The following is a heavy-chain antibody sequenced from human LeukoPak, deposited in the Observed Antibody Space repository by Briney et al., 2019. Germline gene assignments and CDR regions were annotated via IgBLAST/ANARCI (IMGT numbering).Heavy chain of an antibody. CDR3: ARVSDGYCSSTSCYYYYYMDV. V-gene: IGHV1-69*01. D-gene: IGHD2-2*01. CDR1: GGTFSSYA. Sequence: ASVKVSCKASGGTFSSYAISWVRQAPGQGLEWMGGIIPIFGTANYAQKFQGRVTITADESTSTAYMELSSLRSEDTAVYYCARVSDGYCSSTSCYYYYYMDVWGKGTTVTVSS. CDR2: IIPIFGTA. J-gene: IGHJ6*03.